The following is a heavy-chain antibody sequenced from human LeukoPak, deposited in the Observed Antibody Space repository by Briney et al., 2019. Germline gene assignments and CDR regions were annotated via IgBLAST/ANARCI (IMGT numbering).Heavy chain of an antibody. CDR1: GYTFTGYY. J-gene: IGHJ4*02. CDR3: AKNPYEYYFDY. V-gene: IGHV1-2*02. CDR2: INPNSGDT. Sequence: ASVKVSCKASGYTFTGYYMLWVRQAPGLGLEWMGWINPNSGDTNYAQKFQGRVTMTRDTSIRTAYLELSGLKSDDTAVYYCAKNPYEYYFDYWGQGTLVTVSS. D-gene: IGHD5-12*01.